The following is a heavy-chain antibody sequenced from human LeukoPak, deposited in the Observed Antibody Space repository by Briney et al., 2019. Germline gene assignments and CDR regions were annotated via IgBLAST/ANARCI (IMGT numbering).Heavy chain of an antibody. D-gene: IGHD4-17*01. V-gene: IGHV4-61*02. Sequence: SETLSLTCTVSGGSISSGSYYWTWIRQPAGKGLEWIGRISTCGSTYYNPSLKSRVTIFLDTSKNQFSLNMDSVAAADTAVYYCARGHGDYTVLGFWGQGALVTVSS. CDR1: GGSISSGSYY. CDR3: ARGHGDYTVLGF. CDR2: ISTCGST. J-gene: IGHJ4*02.